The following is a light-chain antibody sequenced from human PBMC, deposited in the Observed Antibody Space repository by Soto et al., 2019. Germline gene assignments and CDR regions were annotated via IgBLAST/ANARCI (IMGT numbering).Light chain of an antibody. Sequence: QSVLTQPASVSGSPGQSITISCTGASSDVGGYNYVSWHQQHPGKPPKLLIYEVTNRPSGISNRFSASRSGNTASLTISGLQTEDEADYYCSSYTSSNTQIFGGGTKVTVL. J-gene: IGLJ2*01. CDR3: SSYTSSNTQI. CDR2: EVT. V-gene: IGLV2-14*01. CDR1: SSDVGGYNY.